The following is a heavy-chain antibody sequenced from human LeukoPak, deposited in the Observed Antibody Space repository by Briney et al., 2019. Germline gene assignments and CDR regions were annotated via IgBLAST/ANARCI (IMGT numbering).Heavy chain of an antibody. CDR3: ASLGTPRIAASGNWFAP. V-gene: IGHV3-23*01. Sequence: GGSLRLSWAAAGFTFSRYAMSWVRQAPGRGLEGGSAISCSGGSTYYADSVKGRFTIYRDNHKNTLYLQMNSLRAEDTAVYYCASLGTPRIAASGNWFAPWGEGTLVSVSS. CDR1: GFTFSRYA. J-gene: IGHJ5*02. D-gene: IGHD6-13*01. CDR2: ISCSGGST.